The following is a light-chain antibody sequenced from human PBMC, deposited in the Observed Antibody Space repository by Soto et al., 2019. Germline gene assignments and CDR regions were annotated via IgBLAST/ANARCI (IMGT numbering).Light chain of an antibody. CDR1: SSDVGGYNL. V-gene: IGLV2-23*01. CDR3: CSHAGSSTYVV. CDR2: EDT. Sequence: QSALTQPASVSGSPGQSIAISCTGTSSDVGGYNLVSWYQQHPGKAPKLLIYEDTKRPSGVSDRFSGSKSGNTASLTISGLQAEDEADYYCCSHAGSSTYVVFGGGTKLTVL. J-gene: IGLJ2*01.